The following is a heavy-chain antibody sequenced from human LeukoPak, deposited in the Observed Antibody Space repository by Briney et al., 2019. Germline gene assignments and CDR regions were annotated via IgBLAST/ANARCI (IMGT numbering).Heavy chain of an antibody. CDR3: AKDRAASLDY. D-gene: IGHD6-13*01. CDR2: ISYDGSNK. J-gene: IGHJ4*02. Sequence: PGGSLRLSCAASGFTFSSYGTHWVRQAPGKGLEWVAVISYDGSNKYYADSVKGRFTISRDNSKNTLYLQMNSLRAEDTAVYYCAKDRAASLDYWGQGTLVTVSS. V-gene: IGHV3-30*18. CDR1: GFTFSSYG.